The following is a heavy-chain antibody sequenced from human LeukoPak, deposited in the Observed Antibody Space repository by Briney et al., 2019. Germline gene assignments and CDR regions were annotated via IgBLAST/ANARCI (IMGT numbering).Heavy chain of an antibody. D-gene: IGHD1-26*01. CDR3: ARDLFAVGANFDY. CDR2: INPNSGGT. V-gene: IGHV1-2*02. Sequence: ASVKVSCKASGYTFTGYYMHWVRQAPGQGLEWMGWINPNSGGTNYAQKFQGRVTMTRDTSISTAYMELSRLRSDDTAVYYCARDLFAVGANFDYWGQGTLVTVSS. CDR1: GYTFTGYY. J-gene: IGHJ4*02.